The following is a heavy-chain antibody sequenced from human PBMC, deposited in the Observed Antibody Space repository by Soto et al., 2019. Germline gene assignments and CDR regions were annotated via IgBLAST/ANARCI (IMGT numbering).Heavy chain of an antibody. CDR3: PRGRYGDY. D-gene: IGHD1-1*01. V-gene: IGHV1-18*01. J-gene: IGHJ4*02. Sequence: QVHLVQSGAEVKKPGASVKVSCKGSGYTFTSYGITWVRQAPGQGLEWMGWISAHNGNTDYAQKLQGRVTVTRDTSTSTAYMELRSLRSDDTAVYYCPRGRYGDYWGQGALVTVSS. CDR1: GYTFTSYG. CDR2: ISAHNGNT.